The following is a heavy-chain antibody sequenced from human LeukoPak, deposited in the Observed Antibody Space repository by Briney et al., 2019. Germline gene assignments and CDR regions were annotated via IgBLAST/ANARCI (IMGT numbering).Heavy chain of an antibody. V-gene: IGHV3-30*04. CDR2: ISYDGGNK. Sequence: GGSLRLSCAASGFTFNNYAVHWVRQAPGKGLEWVAIISYDGGNKYYADSVKGRFTISRDNSKNTLYLQMNSLRAEDTAVYYCAKDVMAYYDSSGYYNYFDCWGQGTLVTVSS. J-gene: IGHJ4*02. D-gene: IGHD3-22*01. CDR3: AKDVMAYYDSSGYYNYFDC. CDR1: GFTFNNYA.